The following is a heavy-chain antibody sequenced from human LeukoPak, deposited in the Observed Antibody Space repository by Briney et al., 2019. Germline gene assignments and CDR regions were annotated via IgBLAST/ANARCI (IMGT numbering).Heavy chain of an antibody. CDR1: GFTFSGYS. CDR2: ISSSSSYI. J-gene: IGHJ5*02. CDR3: ARDDGSYDGAYFDP. D-gene: IGHD1-26*01. Sequence: GGSLRLSCAASGFTFSGYSMNWVRQAPGKGLEWVSSISSSSSYIYYADSVKGRFTISRDNAKNSLYLQMNSLRAEDTAVYYCARDDGSYDGAYFDPWGQGTLVTVSS. V-gene: IGHV3-21*01.